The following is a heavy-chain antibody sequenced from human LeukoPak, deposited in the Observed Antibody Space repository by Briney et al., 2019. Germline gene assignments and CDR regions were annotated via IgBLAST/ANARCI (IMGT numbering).Heavy chain of an antibody. CDR1: GFNFSDSR. V-gene: IGHV3-7*01. CDR2: VNRDGTEK. J-gene: IGHJ4*02. CDR3: AREYSSSSGNVFDS. D-gene: IGHD6-6*01. Sequence: PGGSLRLSCVTSGFNFSDSRMTWVRQAPGKGLQWVANVNRDGTEKHFLDSVEGRFTISRDNAKKSLYLQMNSLRADDTAVYYCAREYSSSSGNVFDSWGQGTLVTVSS.